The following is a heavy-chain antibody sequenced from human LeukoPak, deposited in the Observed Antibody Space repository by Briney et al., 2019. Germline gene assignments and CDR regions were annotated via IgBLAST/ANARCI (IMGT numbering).Heavy chain of an antibody. CDR2: ISYDGSNK. CDR1: EFTFSSYA. D-gene: IGHD2-15*01. CDR3: ARDLNYCSGGSCYGYYYGMDV. V-gene: IGHV3-30-3*01. J-gene: IGHJ6*02. Sequence: PGRSLRLSCAASEFTFSSYAMHWVRQAPGKGLEWVAVISYDGSNKYYADSVKGRFTISRDNSKNTLYLQMNSLRAEDTAVYYCARDLNYCSGGSCYGYYYGMDVWGQGTTVTVSS.